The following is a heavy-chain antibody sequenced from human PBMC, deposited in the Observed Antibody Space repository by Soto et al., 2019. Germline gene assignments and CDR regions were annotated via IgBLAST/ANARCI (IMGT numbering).Heavy chain of an antibody. CDR2: INTKNGNT. V-gene: IGHV1-18*01. D-gene: IGHD6-19*01. CDR1: GYTFTSYG. CDR3: ARDQAPYSNGWYY. Sequence: QIYLVQSGAEVKKPGASVKVSCKASGYTFTSYGIIWVRQAPGQGLEWMGWINTKNGNTHYAQKLQGRVTMTTDTSTPTAYRELRSLRTDDTAVYFCARDQAPYSNGWYYWGQGTLVTVSS. J-gene: IGHJ4*02.